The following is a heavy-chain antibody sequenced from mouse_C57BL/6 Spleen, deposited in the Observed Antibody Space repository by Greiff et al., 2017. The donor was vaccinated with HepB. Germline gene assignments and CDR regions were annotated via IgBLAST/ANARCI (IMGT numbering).Heavy chain of an antibody. D-gene: IGHD4-1*02. CDR2: ISSGGDYI. CDR3: TRASTGTHWYFDV. Sequence: EVMLVESGEGLVKPGGSLKLSCAASGFTFSSYAMSWVRQTPEKRLEWVAYISSGGDYIYYADTVKGRFTISRDNARNTLYLQMSSLKSEDTAMYNCTRASTGTHWYFDVWGTGTTVTVSS. V-gene: IGHV5-9-1*02. J-gene: IGHJ1*03. CDR1: GFTFSSYA.